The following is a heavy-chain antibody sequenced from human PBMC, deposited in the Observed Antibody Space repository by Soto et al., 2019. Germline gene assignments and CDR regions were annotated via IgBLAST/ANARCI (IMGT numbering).Heavy chain of an antibody. CDR1: GFTFSSYA. Sequence: EVQLLESGGGLVQPGGSLRLSCAASGFTFSSYAMSWVRQAPGKGLEWVSAISGSGGSTYYADSVKGRFTISRDNSKNTRYLQMNSLRAEDTAVYYCAKATYYYDSSGSFDYWGQGTLVTVSS. CDR3: AKATYYYDSSGSFDY. J-gene: IGHJ4*02. V-gene: IGHV3-23*01. CDR2: ISGSGGST. D-gene: IGHD3-22*01.